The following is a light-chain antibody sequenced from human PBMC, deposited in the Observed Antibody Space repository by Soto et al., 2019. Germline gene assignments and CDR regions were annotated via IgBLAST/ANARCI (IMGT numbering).Light chain of an antibody. V-gene: IGKV3-20*01. CDR2: GAS. J-gene: IGKJ1*01. Sequence: EIVMTQSPVTLSVSPGERATLSCRASQSVSSNLAWYQQRPGQAPRLLIYGASRRATGIPDRFSGSGSGTDFTLTISRLEPEDLAVYYCQQYDNSVWTFGQGTKVDI. CDR1: QSVSSN. CDR3: QQYDNSVWT.